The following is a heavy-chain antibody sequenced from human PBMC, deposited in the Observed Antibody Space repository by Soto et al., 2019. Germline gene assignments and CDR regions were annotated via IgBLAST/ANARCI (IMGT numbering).Heavy chain of an antibody. V-gene: IGHV4-31*03. J-gene: IGHJ3*02. CDR1: GGSISSGGYY. CDR3: ARGHYSSGYAFDI. Sequence: PSETLSLTCTVSGGSISSGGYYWSWIRQHPGKGLEWIGYIYYSGSTYYNPSLKSRVTISVDTSKNQFSLKLSSVTAADTAVYYCARGHYSSGYAFDIWGQGTMVTVS. CDR2: IYYSGST. D-gene: IGHD3-22*01.